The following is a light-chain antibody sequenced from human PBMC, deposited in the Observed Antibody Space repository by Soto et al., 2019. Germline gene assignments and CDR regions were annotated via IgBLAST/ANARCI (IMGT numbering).Light chain of an antibody. V-gene: IGLV2-14*01. Sequence: QSALTQPASVSGSPGQSITISCTGTSSDIGRYNYVSWYQQYPGKAPKFMIYDVSNRPSGVSNRFSGSKSGNTASLTISGLQAEDEADYYCSSYISSSTYVFGTGIKLTVL. J-gene: IGLJ1*01. CDR2: DVS. CDR1: SSDIGRYNY. CDR3: SSYISSSTYV.